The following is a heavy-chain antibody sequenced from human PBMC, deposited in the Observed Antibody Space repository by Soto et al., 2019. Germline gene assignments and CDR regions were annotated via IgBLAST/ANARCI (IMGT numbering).Heavy chain of an antibody. Sequence: GGSLRLSCAASGFTFSSYAMSWVRQAPGKGLEWVSAISGSGGSTYYTDSVKGRFTISRDNSKNTLYLQMNSLRAEDTAVYYCAKIPHSSSWYLDAFDIWGQGTMVTVSS. CDR2: ISGSGGST. J-gene: IGHJ3*02. D-gene: IGHD6-13*01. V-gene: IGHV3-23*01. CDR1: GFTFSSYA. CDR3: AKIPHSSSWYLDAFDI.